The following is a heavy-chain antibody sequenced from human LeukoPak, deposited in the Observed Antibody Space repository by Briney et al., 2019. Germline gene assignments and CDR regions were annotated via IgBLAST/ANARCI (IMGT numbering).Heavy chain of an antibody. D-gene: IGHD6-13*01. CDR3: AREVRAAAGIFDY. CDR2: INPNSGGT. J-gene: IGHJ4*02. CDR1: AYTFTGYY. V-gene: IGHV1-2*02. Sequence: ASVKVSCKASAYTFTGYYMHWVRQAPGQGLEWMGWINPNSGGTNYAQKFQGRVTMTRDTSISTAYMELSRLRSDDTAVYYCAREVRAAAGIFDYWGQGTLVTVSS.